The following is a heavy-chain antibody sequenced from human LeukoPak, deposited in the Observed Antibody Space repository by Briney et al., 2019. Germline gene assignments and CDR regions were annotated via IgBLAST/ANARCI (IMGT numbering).Heavy chain of an antibody. CDR1: GFTVSSNY. Sequence: GGSLRLSCAASGFTVSSNYMSWVRQAPGKGLEWVSVIYSGGSTYYADSVKGRFTISRDNSKNTLYLQMNSLRAEDTAVYYCASEYCSSTSCYTDYWGQGTLVTVSS. CDR2: IYSGGST. J-gene: IGHJ4*02. V-gene: IGHV3-66*01. CDR3: ASEYCSSTSCYTDY. D-gene: IGHD2-2*02.